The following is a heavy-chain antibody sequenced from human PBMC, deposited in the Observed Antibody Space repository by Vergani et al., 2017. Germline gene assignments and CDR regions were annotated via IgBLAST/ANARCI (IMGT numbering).Heavy chain of an antibody. CDR1: GFTFSSYA. Sequence: EVQLLESGGGLVQPGGSLRLSCAASGFTFSSYAMRWVRQAPGKGLEWVSVITGSGGSTYYADSVKGRFTISRDNSKNTLYLQMNSLRAEDTAVYYCAKDRYNWNYGGGDYWGQGTLVTVSS. V-gene: IGHV3-23*01. CDR2: ITGSGGST. D-gene: IGHD1-7*01. J-gene: IGHJ4*02. CDR3: AKDRYNWNYGGGDY.